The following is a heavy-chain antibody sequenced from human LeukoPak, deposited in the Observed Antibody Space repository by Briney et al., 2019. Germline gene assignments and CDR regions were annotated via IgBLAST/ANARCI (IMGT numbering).Heavy chain of an antibody. V-gene: IGHV3-66*01. D-gene: IGHD3-22*01. Sequence: GGSLRLSCAASGFIVSNNYMSWVRQAPGKGLEWVSVIYSGGNTYYADSVKGRFAISRDNSKNTLYLQMNNLRAEDTAVYYCAKDNYYYDSSGSKFYYFDYWGQGTLVTVSS. CDR2: IYSGGNT. CDR3: AKDNYYYDSSGSKFYYFDY. CDR1: GFIVSNNY. J-gene: IGHJ4*02.